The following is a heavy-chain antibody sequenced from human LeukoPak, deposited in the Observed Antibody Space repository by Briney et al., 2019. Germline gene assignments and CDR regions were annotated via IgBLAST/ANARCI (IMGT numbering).Heavy chain of an antibody. J-gene: IGHJ5*02. CDR3: ATALSIYYPSRGFAP. CDR1: GFTFRRCG. D-gene: IGHD3-22*01. Sequence: GGSLRLSCAASGFTFRRCGMHWVRQAPGKGLEWVTFISYGGSNQYYADSVKGLFTISRDNSKNTQYLQMNSLRAEDTAVYYCATALSIYYPSRGFAPWGQGTLVTVSS. V-gene: IGHV3-30*03. CDR2: ISYGGSNQ.